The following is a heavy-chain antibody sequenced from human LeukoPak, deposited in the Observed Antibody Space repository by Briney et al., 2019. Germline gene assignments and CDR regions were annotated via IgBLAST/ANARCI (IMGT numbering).Heavy chain of an antibody. D-gene: IGHD3-10*01. Sequence: ASVKVSCKASGYTFTSYGITWVRQAPGQGLEWMGWISAYNGDTNYAQKLQGRVTMTRDTSISTAYMELSRLRSDDTAVYYCARILIYGSGSYYRHNWFDPWGQGTLVTVSS. CDR2: ISAYNGDT. CDR3: ARILIYGSGSYYRHNWFDP. J-gene: IGHJ5*02. CDR1: GYTFTSYG. V-gene: IGHV1-18*01.